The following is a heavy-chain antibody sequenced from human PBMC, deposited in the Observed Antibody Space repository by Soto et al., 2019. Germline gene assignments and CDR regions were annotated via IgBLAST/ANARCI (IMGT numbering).Heavy chain of an antibody. CDR3: ARDCTGGSCFCIY. J-gene: IGHJ4*02. D-gene: IGHD2-15*01. CDR2: INTYNGNS. Sequence: QVKRVQSAAEVKKPGASVKVSCKASGYTLTNYAISWVRQAPGQGPEWMGWINTYNGNSNYAQKFQGRVTMTTDTSTNTAYMELRSLTSDDTAVYYCARDCTGGSCFCIYWGQGTLVTVSS. V-gene: IGHV1-18*01. CDR1: GYTLTNYA.